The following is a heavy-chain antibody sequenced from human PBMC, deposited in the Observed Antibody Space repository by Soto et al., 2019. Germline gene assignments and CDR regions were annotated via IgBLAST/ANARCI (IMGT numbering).Heavy chain of an antibody. CDR3: ARGGFSSSWRFGY. D-gene: IGHD6-13*01. CDR2: IMATFGPA. CDR1: GGTLSNDA. V-gene: IGHV1-69*13. Sequence: VKVACKASGGTLSNDAISWGRQAPGQGLEWMGGIMATFGPANSAQKFQGRVRIIADKSTDTAYLELSSLRSEDTAVYYCARGGFSSSWRFGYWGQGTLGTVSS. J-gene: IGHJ4*02.